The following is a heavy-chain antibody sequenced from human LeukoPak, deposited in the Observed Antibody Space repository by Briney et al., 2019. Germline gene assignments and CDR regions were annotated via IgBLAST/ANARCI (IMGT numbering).Heavy chain of an antibody. D-gene: IGHD6-19*01. CDR2: ISSSGGST. CDR3: AKGKYSSGPEYFQH. V-gene: IGHV3-23*01. CDR1: GLTFSTYA. Sequence: PGGSLRLSCAASGLTFSTYAMSWVRQAPGKGLEWVSTISSSGGSTYYADSVKGRFTISRDNSKNTLYLQMDSLRAEDTAVYYCAKGKYSSGPEYFQHWGQGTLVTVSS. J-gene: IGHJ1*01.